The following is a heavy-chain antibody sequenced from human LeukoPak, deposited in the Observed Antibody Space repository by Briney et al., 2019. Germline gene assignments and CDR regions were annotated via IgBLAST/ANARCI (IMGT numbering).Heavy chain of an antibody. CDR2: IKQDGSEK. V-gene: IGHV3-7*03. CDR3: ARDLDDFWSGYFEAFDI. Sequence: GGSLRLSCAASGFTFSSYWMSWVRQAPGKGLEWVANIKQDGSEKYYVDSVKGRFTISRDNAKNSLYLQMNSLRAEDTAVYYCARDLDDFWSGYFEAFDIWGQGTMVTVSS. J-gene: IGHJ3*02. D-gene: IGHD3-3*01. CDR1: GFTFSSYW.